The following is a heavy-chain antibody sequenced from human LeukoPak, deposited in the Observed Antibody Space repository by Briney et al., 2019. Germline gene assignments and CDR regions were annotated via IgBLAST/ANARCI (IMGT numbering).Heavy chain of an antibody. Sequence: GGSLRLSCAASGFTFSSYWMHWVRQAPGKWLVWVSRIKSDGSSAMYADSVEGRFTISRDKAKNTLYLQMNSLRAEDTAVYYCARDLRTPSDTNIAIDYWGQGTLVTVSS. J-gene: IGHJ4*02. CDR1: GFTFSSYW. CDR3: ARDLRTPSDTNIAIDY. V-gene: IGHV3-74*03. D-gene: IGHD4-23*01. CDR2: IKSDGSSA.